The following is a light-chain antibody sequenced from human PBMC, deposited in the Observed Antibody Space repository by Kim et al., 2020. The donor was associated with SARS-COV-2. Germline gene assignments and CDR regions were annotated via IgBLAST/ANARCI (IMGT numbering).Light chain of an antibody. J-gene: IGLJ3*02. Sequence: TVTDSVTCTSSNIARYYVPWDQQRPGSAPTTLIFEDNQSPSEVPDRFSGSIDSSSNSASLTISALKTEDEADYYCQSYDSSSPWVFGGGTQLTDL. CDR3: QSYDSSSPWV. CDR2: EDN. CDR1: SSNIARYY. V-gene: IGLV6-57*02.